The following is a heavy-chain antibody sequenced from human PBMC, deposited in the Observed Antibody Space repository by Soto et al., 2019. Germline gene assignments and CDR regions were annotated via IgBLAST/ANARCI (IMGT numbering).Heavy chain of an antibody. V-gene: IGHV1-69*02. CDR1: GGTFSSYT. Sequence: QVQLVQSGAEVKKPGSSVKVSCKASGGTFSSYTISWVRQAPGQGLEWMGRIIPILGIANYAQKFQGRVTITADKSTSTAYMELSSLRSEDTAVYYCARVGVQLERRGAFDIWGQGTMVTVSS. D-gene: IGHD1-1*01. CDR2: IIPILGIA. CDR3: ARVGVQLERRGAFDI. J-gene: IGHJ3*02.